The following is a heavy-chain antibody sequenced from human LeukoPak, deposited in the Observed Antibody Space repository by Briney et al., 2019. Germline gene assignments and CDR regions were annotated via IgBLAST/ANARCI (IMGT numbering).Heavy chain of an antibody. CDR2: ISAYNGNT. CDR1: GYTFTSYG. V-gene: IGHV1-18*01. Sequence: GASVKVSCKASGYTFTSYGISWVRQAPGQGLEWMGWISAYNGNTNYAQKLQGRVTMTTDTSTSPAYMELRSLRSDDTAVYYCARAFLAAAGNAFDIWGQGTMVTVSS. J-gene: IGHJ3*02. CDR3: ARAFLAAAGNAFDI. D-gene: IGHD6-13*01.